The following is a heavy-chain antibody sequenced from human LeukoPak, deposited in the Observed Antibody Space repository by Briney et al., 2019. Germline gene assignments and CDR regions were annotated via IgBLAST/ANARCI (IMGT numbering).Heavy chain of an antibody. CDR1: GFTVSSNY. D-gene: IGHD4-11*01. CDR2: IYSGGST. J-gene: IGHJ4*02. Sequence: GGSLRLSCAASGFTVSSNYMSWVRQAPGKGLEWVSVIYSGGSTYYADSVKGRFTISRDNSKNTLYLQMNSLRAEDTAVYYCARDDYSNYVPTYFDYWGQGTLVTVSS. V-gene: IGHV3-53*01. CDR3: ARDDYSNYVPTYFDY.